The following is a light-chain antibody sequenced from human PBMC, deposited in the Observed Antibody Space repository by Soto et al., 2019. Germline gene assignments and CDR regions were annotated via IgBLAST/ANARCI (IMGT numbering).Light chain of an antibody. V-gene: IGKV1-39*01. CDR1: QSISRY. CDR2: AAS. J-gene: IGKJ1*01. Sequence: DIQMTQSPSSLSASVGDRVTITCRASQSISRYLNWYQHKTGKAPKLLIYAASSLQSGVPSRFSGSGSGTNFTRTISSLQPEDFATYYCQQSYSTPWTFGQGTKVEIK. CDR3: QQSYSTPWT.